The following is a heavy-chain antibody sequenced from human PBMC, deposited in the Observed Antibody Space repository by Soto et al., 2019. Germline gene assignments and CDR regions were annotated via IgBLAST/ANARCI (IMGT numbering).Heavy chain of an antibody. CDR3: ARDDGLAYCGGDCYS. J-gene: IGHJ4*02. CDR2: IIPIVGIT. CDR1: GGTFSSYT. D-gene: IGHD2-21*02. V-gene: IGHV1-69*02. Sequence: QVQLVQSGAEVKKPGSSVKVSCKASGGTFSSYTISWVRQAPGQGLEWMGRIIPIVGITKYAQKFQGRVTXTSXXAXCTAYMELSSLRSEDTAVYYCARDDGLAYCGGDCYSWGQGTLATVSS.